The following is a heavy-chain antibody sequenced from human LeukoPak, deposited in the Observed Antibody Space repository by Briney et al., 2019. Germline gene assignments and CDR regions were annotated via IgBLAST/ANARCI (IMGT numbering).Heavy chain of an antibody. J-gene: IGHJ4*02. CDR2: IIPILGIG. CDR1: GGTFSSYA. CDR3: ARAHYYGSGSYYGFIY. D-gene: IGHD3-10*01. Sequence: SVNVSCKASGGTFSSYAISLVRQAPGQGLEWMGRIIPILGIGNYAQKFQGRVTITADKSTRTAYMELSSLKSEDTAVYYCARAHYYGSGSYYGFIYWGQGTLVTVSS. V-gene: IGHV1-69*04.